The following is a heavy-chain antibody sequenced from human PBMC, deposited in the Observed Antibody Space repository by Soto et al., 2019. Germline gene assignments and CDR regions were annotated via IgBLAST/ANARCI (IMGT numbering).Heavy chain of an antibody. D-gene: IGHD3-22*01. CDR3: TRMDSSGT. V-gene: IGHV3-48*03. Sequence: PGGSLRLSCAASGFIFGSYEMHWVRQAPGKGLEWVSYISTSGDTRYYADSVKGRFTISRDNAKYSLHLQMNSLRAEDTAVYYCTRMDSSGTWGQGALVTVSS. J-gene: IGHJ4*02. CDR2: ISTSGDTR. CDR1: GFIFGSYE.